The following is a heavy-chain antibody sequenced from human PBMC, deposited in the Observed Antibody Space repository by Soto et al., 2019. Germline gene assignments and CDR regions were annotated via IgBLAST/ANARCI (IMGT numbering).Heavy chain of an antibody. CDR3: ARDAGGYRGYFRS. CDR2: IYYSGST. CDR1: GRSISSYY. V-gene: IGHV4-59*01. J-gene: IGHJ5*02. Sequence: QVQLQESGPGLVKPSETLSLTCTVSGRSISSYYWSWIRQPPGKGLEWIGYIYYSGSTNYNPSLKSRVTLHVDKSQNQFSLKMSSVAAADTAVYYCARDAGGYRGYFRSWGQGTLGTVSS. D-gene: IGHD5-12*01.